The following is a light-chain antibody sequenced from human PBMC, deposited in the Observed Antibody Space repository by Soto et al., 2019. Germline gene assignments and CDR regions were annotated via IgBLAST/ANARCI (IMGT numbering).Light chain of an antibody. CDR3: QQRSYWHMT. J-gene: IGKJ1*01. CDR1: QSGSNY. CDR2: DAS. Sequence: EIVLTQSPATLSLSPGERATLSCRASQSGSNYFAWYQQKPGQAPRLLFYDASMRATGIPASFSGSGYGTAFTLTISSLEPEDFAVYYCQQRSYWHMTCGQGTMVEF. V-gene: IGKV3D-11*02.